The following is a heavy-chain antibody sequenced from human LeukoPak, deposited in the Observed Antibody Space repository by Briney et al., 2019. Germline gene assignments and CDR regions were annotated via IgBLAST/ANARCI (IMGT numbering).Heavy chain of an antibody. Sequence: SETLSLTCSVSGGSISGYYWSWLRQPPGKGLEWIGYVYDDGSTNYNPSLKSRVTLSTDKSRNQFSLRLSSVTAADTAVYYCARPDYDSSGSNPHYYYGMDVWGQGTTVTVSS. V-gene: IGHV4-59*08. J-gene: IGHJ6*02. D-gene: IGHD3-22*01. CDR1: GGSISGYY. CDR2: VYDDGST. CDR3: ARPDYDSSGSNPHYYYGMDV.